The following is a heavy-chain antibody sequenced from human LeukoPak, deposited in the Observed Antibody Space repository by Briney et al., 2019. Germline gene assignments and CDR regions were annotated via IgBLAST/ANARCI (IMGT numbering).Heavy chain of an antibody. CDR3: ARGHSIEPYYYYYYMDV. V-gene: IGHV4-38-2*02. D-gene: IGHD4-11*01. CDR2: INHSGST. J-gene: IGHJ6*03. CDR1: NYSISSGYY. Sequence: SETLSLTCTVSNYSISSGYYWAWIRQPPGKGLEWIGEINHSGSTNYNPSLKSRVTISVDTSKNQFSLKLSSVTAADTAVYYCARGHSIEPYYYYYYMDVWGKGTTVTVSS.